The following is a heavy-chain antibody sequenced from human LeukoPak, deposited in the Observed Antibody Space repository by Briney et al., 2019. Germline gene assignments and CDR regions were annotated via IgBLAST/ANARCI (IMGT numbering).Heavy chain of an antibody. CDR1: GGTFSSYA. V-gene: IGHV1-69*04. Sequence: ASVKVSCKASGGTFSSYAISWVRQAPGQGLEWMGRIIPILGIANYAQKFQGRVTITADKSTSTAYMELSSLRSEDTAVYYCARDSGSYENPADYWGQGTLVTVSS. D-gene: IGHD1-26*01. CDR2: IIPILGIA. J-gene: IGHJ4*02. CDR3: ARDSGSYENPADY.